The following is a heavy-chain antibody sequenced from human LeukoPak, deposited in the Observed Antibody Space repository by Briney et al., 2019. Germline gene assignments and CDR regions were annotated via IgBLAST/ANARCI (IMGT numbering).Heavy chain of an antibody. V-gene: IGHV3-66*01. CDR1: GFTVSNNF. Sequence: GESLRLSCAASGFTVSNNFLSWVRQAPGKGLEWVSLIYGGGSTYYADSVKGRFTISRDNSKNTLYLQMNSLRAEDSAVYYCARGSCGGDCYYYYYGMDVWALGTTVTASS. J-gene: IGHJ6*02. CDR3: ARGSCGGDCYYYYYGMDV. D-gene: IGHD2-21*02. CDR2: IYGGGST.